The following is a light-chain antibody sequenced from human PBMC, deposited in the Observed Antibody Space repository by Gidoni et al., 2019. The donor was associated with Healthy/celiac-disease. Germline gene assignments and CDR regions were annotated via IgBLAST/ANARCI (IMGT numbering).Light chain of an antibody. Sequence: SYELTQPLSVSVAMGQTARGTCGGNNIGSKNVHWYQQKPGQAPVLVIYRVSNRPSGIPERFSGSNSGNTATLTISRAQAGDEADYYCQVWDSSTARVFGGGTKLTVL. CDR2: RVS. CDR1: NIGSKN. V-gene: IGLV3-9*01. J-gene: IGLJ3*02. CDR3: QVWDSSTARV.